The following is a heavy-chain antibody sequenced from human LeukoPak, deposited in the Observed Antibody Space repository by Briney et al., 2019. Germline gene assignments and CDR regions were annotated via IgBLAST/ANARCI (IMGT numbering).Heavy chain of an antibody. CDR1: GGSISSSNW. D-gene: IGHD4-17*01. CDR2: IYTSGST. V-gene: IGHV4-4*07. Sequence: PSGTLSLTCAVSGGSISSSNWWSWIRQPAGKGLEWIGRIYTSGSTTYNPSLKSRVTMSVDTSKSQFSLNLMSVTAADTAVYYCTRDTGTTGEVKFDPWGQGTLVTVSS. CDR3: TRDTGTTGEVKFDP. J-gene: IGHJ5*02.